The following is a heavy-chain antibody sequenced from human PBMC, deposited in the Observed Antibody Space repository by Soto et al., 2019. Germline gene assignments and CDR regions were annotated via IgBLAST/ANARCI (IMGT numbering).Heavy chain of an antibody. V-gene: IGHV1-18*01. CDR3: AREGYCSSGSCALYSLDFFGMDV. CDR2: ISTYNSNT. CDR1: HYNFARYG. Sequence: ASVKVSCKASHYNFARYGISWVRQAPRQGLEWMGWISTYNSNTKYAQKFQGRVTMTTDTPTSTVYMNLRSLTSDDTAVYYCAREGYCSSGSCALYSLDFFGMDVWGQGTTVTVSS. J-gene: IGHJ6*02. D-gene: IGHD2-15*01.